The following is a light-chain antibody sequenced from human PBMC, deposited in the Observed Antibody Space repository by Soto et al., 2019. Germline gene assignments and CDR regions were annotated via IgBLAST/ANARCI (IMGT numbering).Light chain of an antibody. V-gene: IGLV2-14*03. CDR2: DVN. CDR3: RSYTSSSLYV. J-gene: IGLJ1*01. CDR1: SSDVGGYDY. Sequence: QSVLTQPASVSGSPGQSLTISCTGISSDVGGYDYVSWYQQHPGKAPKLMIYDVNNRPSGVSNRFSGSKSGHTASLTISGLQADDEADYYCRSYTSSSLYVFGPGTKLTVL.